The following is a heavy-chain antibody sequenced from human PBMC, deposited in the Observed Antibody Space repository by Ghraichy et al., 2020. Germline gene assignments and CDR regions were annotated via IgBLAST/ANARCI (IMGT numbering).Heavy chain of an antibody. V-gene: IGHV3-9*01. CDR2: LSWNSGSI. CDR1: GFTFDDYA. Sequence: SLNISCAASGFTFDDYAMHWVRQAPGTGLEWVSGLSWNSGSIGYADSVKGRFTISRDNAKNSLYLQMNSLRAEDTALYYCAKHREGYSSSLGWTAVDYWGQGTLVTVSS. J-gene: IGHJ4*02. CDR3: AKHREGYSSSLGWTAVDY. D-gene: IGHD6-13*01.